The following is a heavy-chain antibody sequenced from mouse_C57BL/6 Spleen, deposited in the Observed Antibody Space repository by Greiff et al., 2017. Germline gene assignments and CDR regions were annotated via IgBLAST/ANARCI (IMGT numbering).Heavy chain of an antibody. CDR2: IYPGGGYT. V-gene: IGHV1-63*01. J-gene: IGHJ1*03. CDR1: GYTFTNYW. D-gene: IGHD1-1*01. CDR3: ARGDYYGSSSYWYFDV. Sequence: QVQLQQSGAELVRPGTSVKMSCKASGYTFTNYWIGWAKQRPGHGLEWIGDIYPGGGYTNYNEKFKGKATLTADKSSSTAYMQFSSLTSEDSAIYYCARGDYYGSSSYWYFDVWGTGTTVTVSS.